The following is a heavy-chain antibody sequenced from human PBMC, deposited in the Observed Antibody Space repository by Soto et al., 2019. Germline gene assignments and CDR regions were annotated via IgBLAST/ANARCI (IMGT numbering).Heavy chain of an antibody. CDR2: IYGNDDK. J-gene: IGHJ4*02. CDR1: GFSLSTSRVG. V-gene: IGHV2-5*01. Sequence: SGPTLVNATQTLRLTCTFSGFSLSTSRVGVGWIRQPPGKALECLALIYGNDDKRYSPSLKNRLTITKDTSKNQVVITMTNMDPVDTATYYCTHSGVTYYYGPGNDYAMNHWGQGTLVTVSS. CDR3: THSGVTYYYGPGNDYAMNH. D-gene: IGHD3-10*01.